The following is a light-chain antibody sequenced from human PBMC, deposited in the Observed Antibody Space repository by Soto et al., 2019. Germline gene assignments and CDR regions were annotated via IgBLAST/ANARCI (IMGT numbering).Light chain of an antibody. Sequence: QSVLTQSSSASASLGSSVKLTCTLSSGHSSYIIAWHQQQPGKAPRYLMKLEGSGSYNKGSGVPDRFSGFSSVADRYLTISNLQSEDEADYYCETWDGNTWVFGGGTKLTVL. V-gene: IGLV4-60*03. CDR1: SGHSSYI. J-gene: IGLJ3*02. CDR3: ETWDGNTWV. CDR2: LEGSGSY.